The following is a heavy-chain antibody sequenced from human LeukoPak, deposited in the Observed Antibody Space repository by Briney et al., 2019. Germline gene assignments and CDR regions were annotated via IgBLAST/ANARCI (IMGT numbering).Heavy chain of an antibody. CDR2: ISYDGSNK. D-gene: IGHD1-14*01. CDR1: GFTFSSYG. CDR3: AKYNEYY. Sequence: PGRSLRLSCAASGFTFSSYGMHWVRQAPGKGLEWVAIISYDGSNKYYADSVKGRFTISRDNSKNTLYLQMNSLRAEDTAVYYCAKYNEYYWGQGTLVTVSS. V-gene: IGHV3-30*18. J-gene: IGHJ4*02.